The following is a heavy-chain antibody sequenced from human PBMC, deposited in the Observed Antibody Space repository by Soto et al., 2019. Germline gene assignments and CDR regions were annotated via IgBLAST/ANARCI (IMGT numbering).Heavy chain of an antibody. V-gene: IGHV3-23*01. J-gene: IGHJ3*02. CDR1: GFTFSDFA. Sequence: GGSLRLSCAASGFTFSDFAMSWVRQAPGKGPEWVSGVSNSGDSTYYADSVKGRFTISRDNSKNTLYLQMNSLRAEDTALYYCARRNCYGGGWYIHDAFDIWGQGTMVTVSS. D-gene: IGHD6-19*01. CDR2: VSNSGDST. CDR3: ARRNCYGGGWYIHDAFDI.